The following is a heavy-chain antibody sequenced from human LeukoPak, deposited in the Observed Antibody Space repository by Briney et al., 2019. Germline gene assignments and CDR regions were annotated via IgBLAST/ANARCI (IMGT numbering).Heavy chain of an antibody. CDR1: GGSVSSYY. D-gene: IGHD3-3*01. V-gene: IGHV4-4*07. Sequence: PSETLSLTCTVSGGSVSSYYWSWIRQPAGKGLEWIGRIYTSGSTNYNPSLKSRVTMSVDTSKNQFSLKLSSVTAADTAVYYCARLRPLSRRGGSYYDFWSGYSVLDYWGQGTLVTVSS. CDR2: IYTSGST. CDR3: ARLRPLSRRGGSYYDFWSGYSVLDY. J-gene: IGHJ4*02.